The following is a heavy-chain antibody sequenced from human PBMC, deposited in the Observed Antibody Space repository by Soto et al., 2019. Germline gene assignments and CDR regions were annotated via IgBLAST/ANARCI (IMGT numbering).Heavy chain of an antibody. CDR2: IIPIFRTP. Sequence: QVQLVQSGAEVLKPGSSVKVSCKASGDTFDTFAISWVRQAPGQGLEWMGGIIPIFRTPDYAQNFQGRVKITADVYTSPAYMGPTSLRSEDTAVYYCARDNDREQLGGNYYYALDVGGQGTTVTVSS. D-gene: IGHD1-1*01. V-gene: IGHV1-69*12. J-gene: IGHJ6*02. CDR3: ARDNDREQLGGNYYYALDV. CDR1: GDTFDTFA.